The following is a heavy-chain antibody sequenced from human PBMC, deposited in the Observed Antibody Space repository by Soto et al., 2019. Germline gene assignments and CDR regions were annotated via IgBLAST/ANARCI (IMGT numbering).Heavy chain of an antibody. Sequence: PGESLKISCKGSGYSFTSYWISWVRQMPGKGLEWMGRIDPSDSYTNYSPSFQGHVTISADKSISTAYLQWSSLKASDTAMYYCARHMFCSSTSCYPPEIYGMDVWGPGTTVTSP. CDR3: ARHMFCSSTSCYPPEIYGMDV. D-gene: IGHD2-2*01. J-gene: IGHJ6*02. CDR1: GYSFTSYW. V-gene: IGHV5-10-1*01. CDR2: IDPSDSYT.